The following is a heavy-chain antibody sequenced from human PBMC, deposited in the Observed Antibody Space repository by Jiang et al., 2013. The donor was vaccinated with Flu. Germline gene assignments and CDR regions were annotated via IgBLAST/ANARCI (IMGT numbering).Heavy chain of an antibody. D-gene: IGHD3-16*01. V-gene: IGHV3-48*01. CDR2: IRDSGTVM. J-gene: IGHJ4*02. CDR3: ARDTDYGFDY. CDR1: GFAFSGHA. Sequence: VQLVESGGGVVPPGRSLRLSCAASGFAFSGHAIHWVRQAPGKGLEWVSNIRDSGTVMAYADSVKGRFIISRDNAKNSLYLQLNTLRVEDTAVYYCARDTDYGFDYWGQG.